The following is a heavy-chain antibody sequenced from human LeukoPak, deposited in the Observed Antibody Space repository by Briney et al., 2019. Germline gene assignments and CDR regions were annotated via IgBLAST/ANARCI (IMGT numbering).Heavy chain of an antibody. D-gene: IGHD6-25*01. J-gene: IGHJ4*02. CDR3: ARRIAAAGGTFDY. CDR2: ISAGGSIT. CDR1: GFAFSSFA. V-gene: IGHV3-23*01. Sequence: GVSLRLSCAASGFAFSSFAMSWVRQAPGKGLEWVSAISAGGSITYYADSVKGRFTISRDNSENTLYLQMNSLRAEDTAVYYCARRIAAAGGTFDYWGQGTLVTVSS.